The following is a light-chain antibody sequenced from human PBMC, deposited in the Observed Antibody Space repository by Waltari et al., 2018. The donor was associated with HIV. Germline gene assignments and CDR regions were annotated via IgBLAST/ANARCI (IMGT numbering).Light chain of an antibody. CDR3: AAWDDNLGGRGL. CDR1: SPTLGSNY. CDR2: RNN. Sequence: HSVLTQPPSASGPPGQRATLPCPGGSPTLGSNYVHCSQQLPGRTPKLLIYRNNQRPSGVPDRFSASKSGTSASLAIRGLRSEDEGDYYCAAWDDNLGGRGLFGGGTRLTVL. V-gene: IGLV1-47*01. J-gene: IGLJ3*02.